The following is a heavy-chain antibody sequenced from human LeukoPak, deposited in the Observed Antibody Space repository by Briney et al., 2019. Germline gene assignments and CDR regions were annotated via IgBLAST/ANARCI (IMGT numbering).Heavy chain of an antibody. Sequence: PGGSLRLSCVGSGFTFKDYWIHWVRQAPGKGLEWVSSLSSSSSYIYYADSVKGRFTISRDNAKNSLYLQMNSLRAEDTAVYYCARELGYCSSTSCPADLWGRGTLVTVSS. D-gene: IGHD2-2*01. CDR1: GFTFKDYW. CDR2: LSSSSSYI. CDR3: ARELGYCSSTSCPADL. V-gene: IGHV3-21*01. J-gene: IGHJ2*01.